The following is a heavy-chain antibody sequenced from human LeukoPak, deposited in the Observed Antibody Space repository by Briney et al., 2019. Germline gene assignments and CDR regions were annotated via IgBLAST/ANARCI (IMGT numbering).Heavy chain of an antibody. CDR2: IIVGSGRT. CDR3: AAELYSGTYGRCCSFAF. CDR1: GFTFSNSA. J-gene: IGHJ4*02. D-gene: IGHD1-26*01. Sequence: SVKVSCKASGFTFSNSAIQWVRQARGQRLEWIGWIIVGSGRTHYAQNLQERLTITRDMSTNTAYMELSSLRSEDTAVYYCAAELYSGTYGRCCSFAFWGQGTQVTVSS. V-gene: IGHV1-58*02.